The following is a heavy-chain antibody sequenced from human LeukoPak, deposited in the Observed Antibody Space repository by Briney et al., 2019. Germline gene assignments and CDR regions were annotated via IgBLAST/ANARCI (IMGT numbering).Heavy chain of an antibody. CDR2: ISAYNGNT. D-gene: IGHD2-15*01. CDR3: ARDGYCSGGSCYFLAPFDY. Sequence: GASVKVSCKASGYTFTSYGISWVRQAPGQGLEWMGWISAYNGNTNYAQKLQGSVTMTTDTSTSTAYMELRSLRSDDTAVYYCARDGYCSGGSCYFLAPFDYWGQGTLVTVSS. J-gene: IGHJ4*02. CDR1: GYTFTSYG. V-gene: IGHV1-18*01.